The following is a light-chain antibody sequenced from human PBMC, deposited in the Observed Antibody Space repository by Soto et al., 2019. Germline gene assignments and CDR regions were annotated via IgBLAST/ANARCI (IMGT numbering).Light chain of an antibody. J-gene: IGKJ4*01. V-gene: IGKV1-5*01. CDR2: DVF. CDR1: QSITYW. Sequence: DIQMTQSPSSLSASVGDRVTITCRASQSITYWLAWYQQKPGRAPKLLIYDVFNLQSGVPSRFSGSGSGTDFALTITSLQAEDFATYYCQQLRMYPSTFGGGTKVDIK. CDR3: QQLRMYPST.